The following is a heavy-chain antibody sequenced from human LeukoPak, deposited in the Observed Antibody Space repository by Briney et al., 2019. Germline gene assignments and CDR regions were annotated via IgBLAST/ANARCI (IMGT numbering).Heavy chain of an antibody. V-gene: IGHV3-23*01. CDR1: GFTFSSFA. CDR3: AKDLHDYGNYVGWFDS. D-gene: IGHD4-11*01. CDR2: ISGSGVNT. J-gene: IGHJ5*01. Sequence: AGGSLRLSCAASGFTFSSFAMDWVRQAPGKGLEWVSAISGSGVNTYYADSVRGRFTISRDNSKTTLFLQMNSLRAEDTAVYYCAKDLHDYGNYVGWFDSWGQGTLVTVSS.